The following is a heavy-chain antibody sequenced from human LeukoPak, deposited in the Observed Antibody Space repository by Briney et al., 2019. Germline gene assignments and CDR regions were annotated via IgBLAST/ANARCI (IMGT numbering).Heavy chain of an antibody. V-gene: IGHV4-39*01. D-gene: IGHD3-22*01. CDR2: IYYSWST. CDR1: GVFISSSRYY. Sequence: SETLSLSCTISGVFISSSRYYWGWIRQPPGKGLEWIGDIYYSWSTYYSLSLKSRVSISVDTSKNQFSLILRSVTAADTALYYCARRRYYDSTGYFDWGQGTQVTVS. J-gene: IGHJ1*01. CDR3: ARRRYYDSTGYFD.